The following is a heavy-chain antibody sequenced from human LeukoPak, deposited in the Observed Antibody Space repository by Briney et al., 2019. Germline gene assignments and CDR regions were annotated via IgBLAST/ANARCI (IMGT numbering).Heavy chain of an antibody. CDR1: GGSISSYY. J-gene: IGHJ4*02. Sequence: AETLSLTCTVSGGSISSYYWSWIRQPPGKGLEWIGYIYYSGSTNYNPSLKSRVTISVDTSKNQFSLKLSSVTAADTAVYYCARHVEGDYIWGSYRYFDYWGQGTLVTVSS. V-gene: IGHV4-59*08. CDR2: IYYSGST. CDR3: ARHVEGDYIWGSYRYFDY. D-gene: IGHD3-16*02.